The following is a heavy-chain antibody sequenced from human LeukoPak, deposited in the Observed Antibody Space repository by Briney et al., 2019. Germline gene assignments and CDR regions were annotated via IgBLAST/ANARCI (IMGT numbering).Heavy chain of an antibody. V-gene: IGHV4-34*01. CDR2: INHSGST. CDR3: ARGIADPYSFDS. D-gene: IGHD6-13*01. Sequence: SSETLSLTCAVYGGSFSGHYWSWIRQPPGKGLEWIGEINHSGSTNYNPSLESRVTISVDTSKNHFSLKLSSVTAADTAVYYCARGIADPYSFDSWGQGTLVTVSS. J-gene: IGHJ4*02. CDR1: GGSFSGHY.